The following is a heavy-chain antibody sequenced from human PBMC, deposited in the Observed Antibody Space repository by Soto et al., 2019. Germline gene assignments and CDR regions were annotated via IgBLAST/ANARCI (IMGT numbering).Heavy chain of an antibody. CDR3: ARSIMYSSSWPNYYYYGMDV. Sequence: VASVKVSCKASGYTFTGYYMHWVRQAPGQGLEWMGWINPNSGGTNYAQKFQGWVTMTRDTSISTAYMELSRLRSDDTAVYYCARSIMYSSSWPNYYYYGMDVWGQGTTVTVSS. CDR2: INPNSGGT. V-gene: IGHV1-2*04. CDR1: GYTFTGYY. J-gene: IGHJ6*02. D-gene: IGHD6-13*01.